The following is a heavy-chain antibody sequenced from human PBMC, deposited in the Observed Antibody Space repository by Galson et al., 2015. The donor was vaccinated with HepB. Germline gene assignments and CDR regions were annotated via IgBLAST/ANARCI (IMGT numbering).Heavy chain of an antibody. V-gene: IGHV1-69*04. CDR2: INPILGIA. CDR1: GGTFSSYA. J-gene: IGHJ5*02. D-gene: IGHD3-9*01. Sequence: SVKVSCKASGGTFSSYAISWMRQAPGQGLEWMGRINPILGIANYAQKFQGRVTITADKSTSTAYMELSSLRSEDTAVYYCATPADYDILPWGQGTLVTASS. CDR3: ATPADYDILP.